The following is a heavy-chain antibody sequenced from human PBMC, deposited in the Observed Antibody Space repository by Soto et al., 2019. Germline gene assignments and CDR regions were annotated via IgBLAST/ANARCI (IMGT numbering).Heavy chain of an antibody. V-gene: IGHV1-24*01. J-gene: IGHJ4*02. CDR3: VVVVPNTGVYYFDY. D-gene: IGHD2-15*01. Sequence: ASVKVSCKVSGYTLTELSMHWVRQAPGKGLEWMGGFDPEDGETIYAQKFQGRVTMTEDTSTDTAYMELSSLRSEDTAVYYCVVVVPNTGVYYFDYWGQGTLVTVSS. CDR2: FDPEDGET. CDR1: GYTLTELS.